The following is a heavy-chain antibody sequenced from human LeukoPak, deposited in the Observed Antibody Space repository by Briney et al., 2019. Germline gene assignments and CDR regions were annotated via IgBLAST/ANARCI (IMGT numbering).Heavy chain of an antibody. CDR3: AKVRTYYYDSSGLSDP. Sequence: GGSLRLSCAASGFTFSSYAMSWVRQAPGKGLEWVSAISGSGGSTYYADSVKGRFTISRDNSKNTLYLQMNSLRAEDTAVYYCAKVRTYYYDSSGLSDPWGQGTLVTVSS. D-gene: IGHD3-22*01. V-gene: IGHV3-23*01. J-gene: IGHJ5*02. CDR2: ISGSGGST. CDR1: GFTFSSYA.